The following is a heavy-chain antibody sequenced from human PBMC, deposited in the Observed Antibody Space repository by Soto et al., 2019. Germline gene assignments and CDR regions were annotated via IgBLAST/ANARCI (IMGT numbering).Heavy chain of an antibody. Sequence: GGSLRLSCAASGFTFSTYWMSWVRQAPGKGLEWVANVKEDGREKYYVDSVKGRFTISRDNAENSLYLQMNSLRAEDTAVYYCARIAHSSRGSDWSPGYFDSWGQGALVTVSS. CDR3: ARIAHSSRGSDWSPGYFDS. CDR2: VKEDGREK. CDR1: GFTFSTYW. V-gene: IGHV3-7*01. J-gene: IGHJ4*02. D-gene: IGHD3-9*01.